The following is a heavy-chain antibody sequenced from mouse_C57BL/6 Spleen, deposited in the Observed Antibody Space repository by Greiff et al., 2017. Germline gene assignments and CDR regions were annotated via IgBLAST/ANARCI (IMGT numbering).Heavy chain of an antibody. CDR3: ARDHGY. J-gene: IGHJ2*01. Sequence: EVKLQESGPALVKPSQTVSLSCTVPGYPITNGNHWWYWIRQVSGSKLVWIGYISTSGSTDSNPSLKSRSSITRDTSKNQLFLQLNSVTTEDIATYYCARDHGYWGQGTTLTVSS. CDR1: GYPITNGNHW. V-gene: IGHV3-4*01. CDR2: ISTSGST.